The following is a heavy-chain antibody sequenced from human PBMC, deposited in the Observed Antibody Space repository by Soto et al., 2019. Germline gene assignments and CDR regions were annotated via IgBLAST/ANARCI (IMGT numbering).Heavy chain of an antibody. Sequence: QVQLQESGPGLVKPSETLSLTCTVSGGSISSYYWSWIRQPPGKGLEWIEYIYYSGSTNYNPSLKSRDTISVDTSKNQFSLKLSSVTAADPAVYYCARRYGSAFDIWGQGTMVTVSS. CDR1: GGSISSYY. V-gene: IGHV4-59*01. D-gene: IGHD3-10*01. CDR3: ARRYGSAFDI. J-gene: IGHJ3*02. CDR2: IYYSGST.